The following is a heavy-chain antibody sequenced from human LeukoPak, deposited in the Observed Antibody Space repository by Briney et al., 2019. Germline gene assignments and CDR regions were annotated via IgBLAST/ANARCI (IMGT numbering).Heavy chain of an antibody. CDR2: ISYDGSNK. D-gene: IGHD3-22*01. CDR3: VRVGGSYYYDSSATEGAFDI. CDR1: GFTFSSYA. V-gene: IGHV3-30-3*01. Sequence: PGRSLRLSCAASGFTFSSYAMHWVRQAPGKGLEWVAVISYDGSNKYYADSVKGRFTISRDNSKNTLYLQMNSLRAEDTAVYYCVRVGGSYYYDSSATEGAFDIWGQGTMVTVSS. J-gene: IGHJ3*02.